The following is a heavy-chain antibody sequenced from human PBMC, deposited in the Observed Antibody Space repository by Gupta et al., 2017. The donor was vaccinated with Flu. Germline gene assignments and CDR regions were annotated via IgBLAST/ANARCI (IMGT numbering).Heavy chain of an antibody. J-gene: IGHJ5*02. V-gene: IGHV3-73*02. CDR3: TRHGVDLLRYFQA. CDR2: IRSKANSYAT. Sequence: EVQLVESGGGLVQSGGSLTLSCAASGFTFSGAAMHWVRQTSDKGLEWVGRIRSKANSYATTYDASVKGRFTISRDDSKNTAFLQMNSLKTEDTAVYYCTRHGVDLLRYFQAWGQGTLVTVSS. CDR1: GFTFSGAA. D-gene: IGHD3-9*01.